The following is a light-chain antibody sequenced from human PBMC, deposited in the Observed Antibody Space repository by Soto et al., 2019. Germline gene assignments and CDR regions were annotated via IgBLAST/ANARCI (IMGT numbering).Light chain of an antibody. CDR1: GSNVGASYD. Sequence: QSVLTQPPSVSGAPGQTITMSCTGSGSNVGASYDVHWYQVLPGAGPRLLIFGNSNRPSGVPDRFSGSKSGTSASLAITGLQAEDEGDYYCQSYDSTLSARYVFGTGTKVTVL. CDR3: QSYDSTLSARYV. V-gene: IGLV1-40*01. CDR2: GNS. J-gene: IGLJ1*01.